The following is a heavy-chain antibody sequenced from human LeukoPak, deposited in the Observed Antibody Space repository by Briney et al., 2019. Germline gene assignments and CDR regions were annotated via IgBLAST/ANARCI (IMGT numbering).Heavy chain of an antibody. CDR2: IYHSGST. J-gene: IGHJ3*02. CDR3: ARGWELTNDAFDI. Sequence: SESLSLTCAVSGGSISSGGYSWSWVRQPPGKGLEWIGYIYHSGSTYYNPSLKSRVTISVDRSKNQFSLKLSSVTAADTAVYYCARGWELTNDAFDIWGQGTMVTVSS. CDR1: GGSISSGGYS. D-gene: IGHD1-26*01. V-gene: IGHV4-30-2*01.